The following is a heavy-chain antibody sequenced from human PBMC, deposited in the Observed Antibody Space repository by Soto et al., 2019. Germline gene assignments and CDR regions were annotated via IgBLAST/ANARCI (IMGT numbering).Heavy chain of an antibody. Sequence: EVQLVESGGGLVQSGGSLRLSCAASGFTFSYAWMNWVRQAPGKGLEWVGRIKSKTDGGTTDYAAPVKGRFTISRDDSGDTLYLQMNSLKTEDTAVYYCSTDHIYYASDNYFPGREYAMDVWGQGTTVTVSS. D-gene: IGHD3-10*01. V-gene: IGHV3-15*07. CDR3: STDHIYYASDNYFPGREYAMDV. CDR1: GFTFSYAW. CDR2: IKSKTDGGTT. J-gene: IGHJ6*02.